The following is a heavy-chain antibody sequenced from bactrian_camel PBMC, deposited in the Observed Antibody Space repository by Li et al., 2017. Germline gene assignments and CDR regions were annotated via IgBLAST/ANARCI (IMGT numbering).Heavy chain of an antibody. CDR1: GYAYNDYC. V-gene: IGHV3S31*01. Sequence: VQLVESGGGSVQAGGSVRLSCSMTGYAYNDYCWGWFRQAPGKEREGVAAITDEGVEYYDPSVKGRFTISKDTAINTLYLQMNNLKPEDTAMYYCSRGPRLSDTALRGQGTQVTVS. J-gene: IGHJ4*01. CDR3: SRGPRLSDTAL. CDR2: ITDEGVE.